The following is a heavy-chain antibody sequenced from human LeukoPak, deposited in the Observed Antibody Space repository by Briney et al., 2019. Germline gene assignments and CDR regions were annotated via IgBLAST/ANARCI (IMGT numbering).Heavy chain of an antibody. CDR2: TYYRSKWNN. CDR3: ARLVGASWFDS. Sequence: SQTLSLTCAISGDSFSSNSVTWTWLRQSPSRGLEWLGRTYYRSKWNNDYAGSMKSRITINPDTSKNQFSLQLNSVTPEDTAVYYCARLVGASWFDSWGQGTLVTVSS. D-gene: IGHD1-26*01. J-gene: IGHJ5*01. V-gene: IGHV6-1*01. CDR1: GDSFSSNSVT.